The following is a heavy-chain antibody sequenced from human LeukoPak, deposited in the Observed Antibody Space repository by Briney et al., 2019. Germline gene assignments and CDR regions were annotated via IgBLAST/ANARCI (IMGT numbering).Heavy chain of an antibody. CDR2: ISAGADVI. CDR1: GFSFRDYP. J-gene: IGHJ4*02. CDR3: ARGIHFRNVWHVRE. D-gene: IGHD1-26*01. Sequence: PGGSLRLSCEAAGFSFRDYPMGWVRRASGKRLEWVSGISAGADVIFYADSVKGRFTISRDNSENTLHLEMNNLRHDDTAIYYCARGIHFRNVWHVREWGQGTLLTVSS. V-gene: IGHV3-23*01.